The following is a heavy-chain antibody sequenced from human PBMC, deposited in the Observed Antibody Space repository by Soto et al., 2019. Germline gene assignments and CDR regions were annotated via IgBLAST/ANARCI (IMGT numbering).Heavy chain of an antibody. CDR1: GGTFSSYA. CDR2: IIPIFGTA. D-gene: IGHD5-12*01. V-gene: IGHV1-69*12. Sequence: QVQLVQSGAEVKKPGSSVMVSCKASGGTFSSYAISWVRQAPGQGLEWMGGIIPIFGTANYAQKFQGRVTITADESTSTAYMELSSLRSEDTAVYYCARVGPYIGSGYDGGYYYYYYGMDVWGQGTTVTVSS. CDR3: ARVGPYIGSGYDGGYYYYYYGMDV. J-gene: IGHJ6*02.